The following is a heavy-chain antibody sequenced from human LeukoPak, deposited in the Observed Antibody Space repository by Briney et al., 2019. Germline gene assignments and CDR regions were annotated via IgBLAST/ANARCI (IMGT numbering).Heavy chain of an antibody. CDR3: ARESGGGVLGYFDL. CDR1: GFTFSDHC. CDR2: TRNKANSYTT. V-gene: IGHV3-72*01. Sequence: GGSLRLSCAASGFTFSDHCMDWVRQAPGKGLEWVGRTRNKANSYTTEYAASVKGRFTISRDDSKKSLYLQMTSLKTEDTAVYYCARESGGGVLGYFDLWGRGTLVSVSS. D-gene: IGHD3-10*01. J-gene: IGHJ2*01.